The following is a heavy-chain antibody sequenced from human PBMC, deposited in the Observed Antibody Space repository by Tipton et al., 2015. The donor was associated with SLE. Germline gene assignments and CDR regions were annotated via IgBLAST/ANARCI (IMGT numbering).Heavy chain of an antibody. Sequence: TLSLTCTVSGGSIMTSTNYWAWIRQPPGKGLEWLGYIYYSGSTDYNPSLKSRLTISLDSSKNQFSLKLTSVTAADTAVYYCARGGYYDSGGFYPYNYYTMAVWGQGTTFTVSS. D-gene: IGHD3-22*01. CDR3: ARGGYYDSGGFYPYNYYTMAV. V-gene: IGHV4-61*05. CDR1: GGSIMTSTNY. CDR2: IYYSGST. J-gene: IGHJ6*02.